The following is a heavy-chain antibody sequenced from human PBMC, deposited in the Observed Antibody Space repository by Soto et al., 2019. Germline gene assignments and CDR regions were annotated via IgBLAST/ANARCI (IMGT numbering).Heavy chain of an antibody. D-gene: IGHD2-2*02. J-gene: IGHJ6*02. Sequence: EVQLVESGGGLVQPGGSLRLSCAASGFTFSSYDMHWVHQATGKGLEWVSAIGTAGDTYYPGSVKGRFTISRENAKNSLYLQMNSLRAGDTAVYYCARGGYCSSTSCYMDYYYGMDVWGQGTTVTVSS. CDR1: GFTFSSYD. CDR3: ARGGYCSSTSCYMDYYYGMDV. V-gene: IGHV3-13*04. CDR2: IGTAGDT.